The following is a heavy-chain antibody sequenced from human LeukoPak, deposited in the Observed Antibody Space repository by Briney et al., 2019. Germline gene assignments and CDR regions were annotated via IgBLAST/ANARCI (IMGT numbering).Heavy chain of an antibody. CDR3: ASRYCTNGVCSSYFDY. Sequence: SETLSLTCAVYGGSFSGYYWSWIRQPPGKGLEWLGETNHSGSTNYNPSLKSRVTISVDTSKNQFSLKLSSVTAADTAVYYCASRYCTNGVCSSYFDYWGQGTLVTVSS. J-gene: IGHJ4*02. D-gene: IGHD2-8*01. CDR2: TNHSGST. V-gene: IGHV4-34*01. CDR1: GGSFSGYY.